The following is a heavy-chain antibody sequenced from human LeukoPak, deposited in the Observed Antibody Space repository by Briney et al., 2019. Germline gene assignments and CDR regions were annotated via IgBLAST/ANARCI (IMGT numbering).Heavy chain of an antibody. CDR2: IKQDGSEK. Sequence: GGSLRLSCAASGFTFSSYWMNWVRQAPGKGPEWVANIKQDGSEKYYMDSVQGGFTISRDNTKNSLYLQMNSLIADDTAVYYCARDRAVRYLDLWCRGTLVTVSS. D-gene: IGHD1-14*01. J-gene: IGHJ2*01. CDR3: ARDRAVRYLDL. CDR1: GFTFSSYW. V-gene: IGHV3-7*01.